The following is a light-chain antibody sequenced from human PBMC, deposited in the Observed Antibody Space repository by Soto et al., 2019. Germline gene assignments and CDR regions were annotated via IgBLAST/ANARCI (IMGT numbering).Light chain of an antibody. J-gene: IGKJ1*01. Sequence: EIVMTQSPATLSVSPGERATLSCRASPSVGSNLAWYQQKPSQAPRLLIYGSSTRATGIPARFSGSGSGTEFTLTISSLQSEDFAIYFCQQYNNWPPDRTFGQGTKVEIK. CDR2: GSS. V-gene: IGKV3-15*01. CDR1: PSVGSN. CDR3: QQYNNWPPDRT.